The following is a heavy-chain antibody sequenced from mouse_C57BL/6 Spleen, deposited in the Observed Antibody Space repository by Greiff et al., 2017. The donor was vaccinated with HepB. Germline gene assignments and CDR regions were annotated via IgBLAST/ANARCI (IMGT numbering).Heavy chain of an antibody. V-gene: IGHV1-81*01. CDR1: GYTFTSYG. J-gene: IGHJ2*01. Sequence: VQVVESGAELARPGASVKLSCKASGYTFTSYGISWVKQRTGQGLEWIGEIYPRSGNTYYNVKFKGKATLTADKSSSTAYMELRSLTSEDSAVYFCARDDYDGLDYWGQGTTLTVSS. CDR2: IYPRSGNT. CDR3: ARDDYDGLDY. D-gene: IGHD2-4*01.